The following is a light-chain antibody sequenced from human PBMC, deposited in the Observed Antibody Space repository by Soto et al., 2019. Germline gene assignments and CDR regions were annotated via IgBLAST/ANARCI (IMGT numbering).Light chain of an antibody. CDR2: AAS. V-gene: IGKV3-11*01. J-gene: IGKJ5*01. CDR3: QQYNNWPPIT. Sequence: EIVLTQSPATLSLSPGERATLSCRASRSVGNNLAWYQKKPGQAPGLLIYAASTRATGIPARFSGSGSGTDFTLTISSLEPEDFAVYYCQQYNNWPPITFGQGTRLEI. CDR1: RSVGNN.